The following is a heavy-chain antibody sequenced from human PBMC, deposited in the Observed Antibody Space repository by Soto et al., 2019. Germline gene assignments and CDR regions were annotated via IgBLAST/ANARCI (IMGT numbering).Heavy chain of an antibody. Sequence: XTLSLPCTVSGGSLSSSSYYCGWIRQPPGKGLEWIWSIYYSGSTYYNPSLKSRVTISVDTSKNQFSLKLSSVTAADTDVYYCARQGPPYDILTGYPDRNAFDIWGQGTMGTVSS. J-gene: IGHJ3*02. CDR3: ARQGPPYDILTGYPDRNAFDI. D-gene: IGHD3-9*01. CDR2: IYYSGST. CDR1: GGSLSSSSYY. V-gene: IGHV4-39*01.